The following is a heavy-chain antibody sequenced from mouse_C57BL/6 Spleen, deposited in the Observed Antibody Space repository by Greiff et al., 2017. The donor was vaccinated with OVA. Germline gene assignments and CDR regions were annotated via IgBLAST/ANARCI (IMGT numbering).Heavy chain of an antibody. D-gene: IGHD3-2*02. CDR3: ASPRQLRPDYYAMDY. CDR1: GFTFSDYG. Sequence: EVKLVESGGGLVKPGGSLKLSCAASGFTFSDYGMHWVRQAPEKGLEWVAYISSGSSTIYYADTVKGRFTISRDNAKNTLFLQMTSLRSEDTAMYDCASPRQLRPDYYAMDYWGQGTSVTVSS. J-gene: IGHJ4*01. CDR2: ISSGSSTI. V-gene: IGHV5-17*01.